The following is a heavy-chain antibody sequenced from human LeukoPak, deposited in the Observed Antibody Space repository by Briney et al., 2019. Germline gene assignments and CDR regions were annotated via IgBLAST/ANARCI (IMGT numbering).Heavy chain of an antibody. CDR1: GGSISSSSYY. Sequence: SETLSLTCTVSGGSISSSSYYWGWIRQPPGKGLEWIGSIYYSGSTYYNPSLKSRVTISVDTSKNQFSLKLGSVTAADTAVYYCARQPRSALTTTTRNWGQGTLVTVSS. D-gene: IGHD1-14*01. J-gene: IGHJ4*02. V-gene: IGHV4-39*01. CDR3: ARQPRSALTTTTRN. CDR2: IYYSGST.